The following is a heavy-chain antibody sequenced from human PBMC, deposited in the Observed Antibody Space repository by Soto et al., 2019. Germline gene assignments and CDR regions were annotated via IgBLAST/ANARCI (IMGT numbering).Heavy chain of an antibody. CDR1: GYTFTSSG. CDR3: ARGITMARMDV. V-gene: IGHV1-18*01. J-gene: IGHJ6*02. Sequence: GASVKVSCKASGYTFTSSGISWVRQAPGQGLEWMGWISTDNGNTKYAQHLQGRVSMTRDTSTSTVYMELSSLRSEDTAVYYCARGITMARMDVWGQGTTVTVS. CDR2: ISTDNGNT. D-gene: IGHD3-10*01.